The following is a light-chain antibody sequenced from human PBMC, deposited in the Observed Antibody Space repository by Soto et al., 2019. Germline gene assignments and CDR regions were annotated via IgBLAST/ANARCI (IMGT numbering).Light chain of an antibody. Sequence: EIVLTQSPGTLSLSLGERATLSCRASQSLSSSYLAWYQQKPGQAPRLLIYDASNRATGIPARFSGSGSGTDFTLTISSLEPEDFAVYYCQQRYSGWTFGQGTKVDIK. CDR3: QQRYSGWT. CDR1: QSLSSSY. J-gene: IGKJ1*01. CDR2: DAS. V-gene: IGKV3D-20*02.